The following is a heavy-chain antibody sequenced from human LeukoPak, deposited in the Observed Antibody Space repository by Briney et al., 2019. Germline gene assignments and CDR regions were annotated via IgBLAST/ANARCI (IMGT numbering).Heavy chain of an antibody. D-gene: IGHD2-2*02. CDR3: AGYCSSTSCYRAHDH. V-gene: IGHV4-34*01. CDR1: GGSFSGYY. J-gene: IGHJ5*02. CDR2: INHSGST. Sequence: SETLSLTCAVYGGSFSGYYWSWIRQPPGKGLEWIGEINHSGSTNYNPSLKSRVTISVDTSKNQFSLKLSSVTAADTAVYYCAGYCSSTSCYRAHDHWGQGTLVTVSS.